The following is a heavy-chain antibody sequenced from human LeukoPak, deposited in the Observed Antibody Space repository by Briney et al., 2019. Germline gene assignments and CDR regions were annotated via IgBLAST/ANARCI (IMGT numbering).Heavy chain of an antibody. CDR3: AREYRGEYYFAY. J-gene: IGHJ4*02. V-gene: IGHV3-20*04. CDR1: GFTFDDYG. CDR2: INWNGGST. D-gene: IGHD3-10*01. Sequence: PGGSLRLSCAASGFTFDDYGLGWVRQAPGKGLEWVSGINWNGGSTGYADSVKGRFTISRDNSKNTLYLQMNSLRAEDTAVYYCAREYRGEYYFAYWGQGTLVTVSS.